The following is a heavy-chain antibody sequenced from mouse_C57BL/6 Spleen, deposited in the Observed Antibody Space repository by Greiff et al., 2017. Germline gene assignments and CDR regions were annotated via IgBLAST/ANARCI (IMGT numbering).Heavy chain of an antibody. D-gene: IGHD1-1*01. CDR3: AKGTTVAPDYFDY. CDR2: IYPGAGDT. V-gene: IGHV1-80*01. CDR1: GYAFSSYW. Sequence: QVQLQQSGAELVKPGASVTLSCKASGYAFSSYWLKWVKQRHGKGLEWIGQIYPGAGDTNYNGKFKGKATLTADKSSSTAYMQRIRLTSEDSAVYFCAKGTTVAPDYFDYWGQGTTLTVSS. J-gene: IGHJ2*01.